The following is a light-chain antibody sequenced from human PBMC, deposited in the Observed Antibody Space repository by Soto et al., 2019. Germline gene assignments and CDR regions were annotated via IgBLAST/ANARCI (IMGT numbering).Light chain of an antibody. V-gene: IGKV3-20*01. CDR3: QNFGDSPFT. Sequence: EIVLMQSPDTLSLSPGERATLSCRASETISSHYIAWYQQKPGQAPRLLIFGASTRATGITDRFSGSWSGTDVTLTISRLEPEDFAVYYCQNFGDSPFTFGPGTKVDIK. CDR1: ETISSHY. J-gene: IGKJ3*01. CDR2: GAS.